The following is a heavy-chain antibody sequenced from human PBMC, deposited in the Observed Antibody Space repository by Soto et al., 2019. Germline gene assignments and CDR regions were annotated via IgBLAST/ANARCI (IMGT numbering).Heavy chain of an antibody. J-gene: IGHJ6*02. CDR3: ARGYCSSTSCYTRPYGRYYGTDV. Sequence: PGGSLRLSCAASGFTFSSYSMNWVRQAPGKGLEWVSSISSSSSYIYYADSVRGRFTISRDNAKNSLYLQMNSLRAEDTAVYYCARGYCSSTSCYTRPYGRYYGTDVWGQGTTVTVSS. V-gene: IGHV3-21*01. D-gene: IGHD2-2*02. CDR2: ISSSSSYI. CDR1: GFTFSSYS.